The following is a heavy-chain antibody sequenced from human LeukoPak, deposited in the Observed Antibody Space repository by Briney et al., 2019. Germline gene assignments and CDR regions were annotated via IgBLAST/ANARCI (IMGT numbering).Heavy chain of an antibody. Sequence: SETLSLTCTVSGGSISSYYWSWIRQPPGKGLEWIGYIYYSGSTNYNPSLKSRVTILVDTSKNQFSLKLSSVTAADTAVYYCARRGSQGGATHFDYWGQGTLVTVSS. CDR1: GGSISSYY. D-gene: IGHD1-26*01. CDR2: IYYSGST. V-gene: IGHV4-59*08. CDR3: ARRGSQGGATHFDY. J-gene: IGHJ4*02.